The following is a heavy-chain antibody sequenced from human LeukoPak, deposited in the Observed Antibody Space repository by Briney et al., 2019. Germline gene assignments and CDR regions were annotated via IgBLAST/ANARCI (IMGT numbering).Heavy chain of an antibody. CDR1: GFTFNNAW. CDR3: TTEADGGPDY. Sequence: GGSLRLSCAASGFTFNNAWMSWVRQVPGEGLQWVGRIKSKTDGGTTDYAAPVKGRFTISRDDSKTTLYLQMNSLKTEDTAVYYCTTEADGGPDYWGQGTLVTVSS. CDR2: IKSKTDGGTT. D-gene: IGHD4-23*01. V-gene: IGHV3-15*01. J-gene: IGHJ4*02.